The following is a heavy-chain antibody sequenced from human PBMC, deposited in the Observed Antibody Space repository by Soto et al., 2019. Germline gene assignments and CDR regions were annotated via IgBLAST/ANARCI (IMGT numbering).Heavy chain of an antibody. V-gene: IGHV4-61*01. J-gene: IGHJ5*02. CDR2: IYYSGST. Sequence: PSETLSLTCTVSGGPVSSGSYYWSWIRQPPGKGLEWIGYIYYSGSTNYNPSLKSRVTISVDTSKNQFSLKLSSVTAADTAVYYCAREMGDYVWGSYRYTPYNWFDPWGQGTLVTVSS. CDR3: AREMGDYVWGSYRYTPYNWFDP. CDR1: GGPVSSGSYY. D-gene: IGHD3-16*02.